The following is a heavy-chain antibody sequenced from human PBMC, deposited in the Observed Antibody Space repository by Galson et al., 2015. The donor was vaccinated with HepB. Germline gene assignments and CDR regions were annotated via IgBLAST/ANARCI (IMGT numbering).Heavy chain of an antibody. D-gene: IGHD4-17*01. Sequence: SVKVSCKASGYTFTSYDINWVRQATGQGLEWMGWMNPNSGNTGYAQKFQGRVTMTRNTSISTAYMELSSLRAEDTALYYCAKGHDYGDYGSKGDAFDIWGQGTMVTVSS. CDR2: MNPNSGNT. V-gene: IGHV1-8*01. J-gene: IGHJ3*02. CDR1: GYTFTSYD. CDR3: AKGHDYGDYGSKGDAFDI.